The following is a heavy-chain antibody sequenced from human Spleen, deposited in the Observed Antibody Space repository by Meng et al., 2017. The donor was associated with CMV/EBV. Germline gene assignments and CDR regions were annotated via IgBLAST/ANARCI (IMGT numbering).Heavy chain of an antibody. J-gene: IGHJ4*02. Sequence: TCTVSCDSIISGGYYWSWIRQHPGKGLEWIGYIFYSGTSYYNPSLKSRITMSFDTSKNQFSLNLSSVTAADTAVYYCARGSSTSFDYWGQGTLVTVSS. D-gene: IGHD2-2*01. CDR3: ARGSSTSFDY. V-gene: IGHV4-31*03. CDR2: IFYSGTS. CDR1: CDSIISGGYY.